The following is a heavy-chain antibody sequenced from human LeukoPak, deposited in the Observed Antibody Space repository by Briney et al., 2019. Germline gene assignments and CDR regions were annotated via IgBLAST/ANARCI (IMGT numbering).Heavy chain of an antibody. Sequence: GGSLRLSCAASGFSLTTYVMKWVRQAPGKGLQWVSSISASGDNTFYADSVQGRFTISRDNSKDTMFLQMNSLRVEDTAVYFCASGYTTMDYCDHWGQGTLVTVSS. D-gene: IGHD3-10*01. CDR1: GFSLTTYV. CDR2: ISASGDNT. CDR3: ASGYTTMDYCDH. J-gene: IGHJ4*02. V-gene: IGHV3-23*01.